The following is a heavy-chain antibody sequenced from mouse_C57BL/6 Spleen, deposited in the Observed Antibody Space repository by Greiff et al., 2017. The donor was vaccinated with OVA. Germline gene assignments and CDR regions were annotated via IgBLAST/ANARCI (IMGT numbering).Heavy chain of an antibody. CDR1: GFTFSDYY. Sequence: EVQLVESGGGLVQPGGSLKLSCAASGFTFSDYYMYWVRQTPEKRLEWVAYISNGGGSTYYPDTVKGRFTISRDNAKNTLYLQMSRLKSKDTAMYYCARPFYYYGSSSYAMDYWGQGTSVTVSS. J-gene: IGHJ4*01. CDR3: ARPFYYYGSSSYAMDY. CDR2: ISNGGGST. D-gene: IGHD1-1*01. V-gene: IGHV5-12*01.